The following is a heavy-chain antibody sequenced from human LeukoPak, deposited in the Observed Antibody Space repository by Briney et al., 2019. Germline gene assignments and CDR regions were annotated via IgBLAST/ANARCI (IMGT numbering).Heavy chain of an antibody. J-gene: IGHJ4*02. V-gene: IGHV3-30*18. CDR1: GFTFSSYG. CDR2: ISYDGSNK. Sequence: GGSLRLSCAASGFTFSSYGMHWVRQAPGKGLEWVAVISYDGSNKYYADSVKGRFTISRDNSKSTLYLQMNSLRAEDTAVYYCAKVDRDGYTTDWGQGTLVTVSS. CDR3: AKVDRDGYTTD. D-gene: IGHD5-24*01.